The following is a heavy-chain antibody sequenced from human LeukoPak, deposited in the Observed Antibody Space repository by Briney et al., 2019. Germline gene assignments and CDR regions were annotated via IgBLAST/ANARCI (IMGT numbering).Heavy chain of an antibody. J-gene: IGHJ4*02. CDR1: GGSICSGGYS. V-gene: IGHV4-30-2*01. Sequence: SQTLSLTSAVSGGSICSGGYSWSWIRQPPGKGLEWIGYIYHSGSTYYNPSLKSRVTISVDRSKNQFSLKLSSVTAADTAVYYCAGQQGRYYDILTGYASPTYFDYWGQGTLVTVSS. CDR2: IYHSGST. CDR3: AGQQGRYYDILTGYASPTYFDY. D-gene: IGHD3-9*01.